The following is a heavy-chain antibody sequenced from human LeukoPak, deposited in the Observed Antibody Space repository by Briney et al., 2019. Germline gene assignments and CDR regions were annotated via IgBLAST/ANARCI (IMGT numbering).Heavy chain of an antibody. D-gene: IGHD4-17*01. CDR1: GFTFSSYD. J-gene: IGHJ4*02. CDR3: ARHHGDSFEY. V-gene: IGHV3-13*01. Sequence: GGSLRLSCAASGFTFSSYDMHWVRQAPGRGLEWVSGIGYAGDTHYADSVKGRFTISRENGMNSLYLQMNSLSAGDTAVYYCARHHGDSFEYRGQGTQVTVSS. CDR2: IGYAGDT.